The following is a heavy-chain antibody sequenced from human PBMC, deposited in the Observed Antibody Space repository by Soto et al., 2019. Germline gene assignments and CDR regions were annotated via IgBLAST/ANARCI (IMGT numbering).Heavy chain of an antibody. Sequence: QVQLQQWGAGLLKPSETLSLTCAVYGGSFSGYYWSWIRQPPGKGLEWIGDINHSGSTNYNPSLKSRVTISVDTSKNQFSLKLSSVTAADTAVYYCARGLGYSSSWYKTGGGWFDPWGQGTLVTVSS. CDR1: GGSFSGYY. D-gene: IGHD6-13*01. CDR2: INHSGST. V-gene: IGHV4-34*01. J-gene: IGHJ5*02. CDR3: ARGLGYSSSWYKTGGGWFDP.